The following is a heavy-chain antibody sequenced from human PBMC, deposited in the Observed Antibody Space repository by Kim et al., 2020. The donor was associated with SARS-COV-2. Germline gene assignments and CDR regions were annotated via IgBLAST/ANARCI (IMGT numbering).Heavy chain of an antibody. J-gene: IGHJ4*02. CDR1: GFTFDDYA. Sequence: GGSLRLSCAASGFTFDDYAMHWVRQAPGKGLEWVSLISGDGGSTYYADSVKGRFTISRDNSKNSLYLQMNSLRTEDTALYYCAKDEGYDSSGAADEWGQGTLVTVSS. CDR2: ISGDGGST. CDR3: AKDEGYDSSGAADE. V-gene: IGHV3-43*02. D-gene: IGHD3-22*01.